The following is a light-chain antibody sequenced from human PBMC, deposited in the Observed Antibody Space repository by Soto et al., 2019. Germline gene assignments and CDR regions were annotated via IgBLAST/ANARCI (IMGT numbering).Light chain of an antibody. CDR1: QGIARG. Sequence: AIQLTQYPTSLSASVRDSLTITCRESQGIARGLALFQHTRGKSPKLLIYDASSLGTGVPSRFSGSGSGTDFALTISSLQPGDFATYYCQQFNACPQSFGQGTKLEIK. J-gene: IGKJ2*01. CDR2: DAS. V-gene: IGKV1-13*02. CDR3: QQFNACPQS.